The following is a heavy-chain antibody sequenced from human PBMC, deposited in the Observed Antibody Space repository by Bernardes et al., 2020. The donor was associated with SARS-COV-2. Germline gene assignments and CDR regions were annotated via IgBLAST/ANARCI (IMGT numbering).Heavy chain of an antibody. V-gene: IGHV3-20*04. CDR3: ARRASGDGYAIDY. CDR2: ITWNGGSR. D-gene: IGHD2-2*03. CDR1: GFTFDDYG. J-gene: IGHJ4*02. Sequence: GGTLRLSCAACGFTFDDYGMSWVRQAPGKGLEWVSGITWNGGSRDYADSVRGRFTISRDDAKNTVYLQMNRLRVEDTAVYSCARRASGDGYAIDYWGQGILVIVSS.